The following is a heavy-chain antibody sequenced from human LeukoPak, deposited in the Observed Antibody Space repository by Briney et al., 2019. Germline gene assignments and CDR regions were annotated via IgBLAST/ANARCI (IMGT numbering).Heavy chain of an antibody. CDR2: INHSGST. CDR3: ARLPRIVGATGVFDY. V-gene: IGHV4-34*01. Sequence: SETLSLTCAVYGGSFSGYYWSWIRQPPGKGLECIGEINHSGSTNYNPSLKSRVTISVDTSKNQFSLKLSSVTAADTAVYYCARLPRIVGATGVFDYWGQGTLVTVSS. J-gene: IGHJ4*02. D-gene: IGHD1-26*01. CDR1: GGSFSGYY.